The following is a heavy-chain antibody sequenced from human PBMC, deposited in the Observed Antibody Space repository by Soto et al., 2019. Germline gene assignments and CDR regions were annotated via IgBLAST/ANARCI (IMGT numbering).Heavy chain of an antibody. CDR2: ISSSGSTI. CDR3: ARTGRSSYYYYGMDV. Sequence: PGGSLRLSCAAPGFTFSDYYMSWIRQAPGKGLEWVSYISSSGSTIYYADSVKGRFTISRDNAKNSLYLQMNSLRAEDTAVYYCARTGRSSYYYYGMDVWGQGTTVTVSS. J-gene: IGHJ6*02. V-gene: IGHV3-11*01. CDR1: GFTFSDYY. D-gene: IGHD6-6*01.